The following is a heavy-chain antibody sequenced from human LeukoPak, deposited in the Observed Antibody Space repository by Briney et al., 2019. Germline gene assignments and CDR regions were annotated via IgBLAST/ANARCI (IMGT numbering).Heavy chain of an antibody. J-gene: IGHJ4*02. CDR3: ARVGGYSYAIDY. D-gene: IGHD5-18*01. CDR2: IYHSGST. Sequence: PSETLSLTCTVSGGSISSGGYYWSWIRQPPGKGLEWIGYIYHSGSTYYNPSLKSRVTISVDRSKNQFSLKLSSVTAADTAVYYCARVGGYSYAIDYWGQGTLVTVSS. CDR1: GGSISSGGYY. V-gene: IGHV4-30-2*01.